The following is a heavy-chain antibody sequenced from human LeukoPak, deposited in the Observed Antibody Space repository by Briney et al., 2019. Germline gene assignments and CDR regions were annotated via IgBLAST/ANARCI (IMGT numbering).Heavy chain of an antibody. CDR2: IFHSGST. Sequence: KPSETLSLTCTVSRFSISSGYYWGWIRQPPGKGLEWIGSIFHSGSTYYNPSLKSRVTISVDTSKNQFSLKLSSVTAADTAVYYCARIPRSPNYGSGSYKPLPRSGHGFDPWGQGTLVTVSS. V-gene: IGHV4-38-2*02. D-gene: IGHD3-10*01. CDR1: RFSISSGYY. J-gene: IGHJ5*02. CDR3: ARIPRSPNYGSGSYKPLPRSGHGFDP.